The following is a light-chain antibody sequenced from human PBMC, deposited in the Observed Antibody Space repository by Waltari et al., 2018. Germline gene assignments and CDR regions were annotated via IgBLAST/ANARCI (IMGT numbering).Light chain of an antibody. J-gene: IGKJ1*01. CDR3: QHYVRLPVT. Sequence: EIVLTQSPGTLSLSPGERDTLSCRASQNIFRTLAWYQQKPGQAPRLLIYGAYTRATGIPDRFSGSGSGTDFSLTISGLEPEDFAVYYCQHYVRLPVTFGQGTKVEIK. CDR2: GAY. V-gene: IGKV3-20*01. CDR1: QNIFRT.